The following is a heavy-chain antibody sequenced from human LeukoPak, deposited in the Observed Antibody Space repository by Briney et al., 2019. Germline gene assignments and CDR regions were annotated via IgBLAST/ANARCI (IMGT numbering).Heavy chain of an antibody. V-gene: IGHV4-39*01. CDR1: GGSISSSSYY. CDR3: ARTHTYGDFDY. J-gene: IGHJ4*02. D-gene: IGHD4-17*01. CDR2: IYYSGTT. Sequence: SETLSLTCTVSGGSISSSSYYWGWLRQPPGKGLEWIGTIYYSGTTYYNPSLKSRVTMSVDTSKNQFSLKLSSVTAADTAVYYCARTHTYGDFDYWGQGTLVTVSS.